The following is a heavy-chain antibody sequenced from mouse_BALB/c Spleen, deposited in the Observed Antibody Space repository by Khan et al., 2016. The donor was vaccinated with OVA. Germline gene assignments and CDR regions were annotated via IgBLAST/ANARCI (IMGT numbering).Heavy chain of an antibody. V-gene: IGHV1S81*02. D-gene: IGHD1-1*01. CDR1: GYTFTSYY. CDR3: RRGEYGRDCAD. CDR2: INPSNGGT. J-gene: IGHJ3*01. Sequence: QVQLKQSGAELVKPGASVQLSCEASGYTFTSYYMSWVKQRPGQGLEWIGEINPSNGGTNVHEKFKRKATLTVDKSSSTASLEVSSLTSEDSAVYYCRRGEYGRDCADWGQGTMVTVSA.